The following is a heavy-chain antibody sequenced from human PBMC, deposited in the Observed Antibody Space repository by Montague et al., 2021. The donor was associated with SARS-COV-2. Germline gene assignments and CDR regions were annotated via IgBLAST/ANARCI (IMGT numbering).Heavy chain of an antibody. CDR2: VDKSDTT. Sequence: SETLSLTCTVSGDSIRTNYWSWIWQPPGQGLEWIGYVDKSDTTDNNPSLARRVTISLDTSKTQFSLKLNSVTSAATAVYYCTSGEGNYGCRYYFDYWGQGTLVTVSS. D-gene: IGHD3-10*01. J-gene: IGHJ4*02. V-gene: IGHV4-59*01. CDR3: TSGEGNYGCRYYFDY. CDR1: GDSIRTNY.